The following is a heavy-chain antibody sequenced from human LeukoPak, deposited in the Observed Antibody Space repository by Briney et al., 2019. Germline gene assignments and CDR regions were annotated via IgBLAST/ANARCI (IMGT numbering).Heavy chain of an antibody. D-gene: IGHD3-9*01. Sequence: PGGSLRLSCAASGFTFTDHYMSWVRQAPGKGLEWVSSISRSGDIIYYTDSVKGRFTISRDNAKNIMYLQMNSLRVEDTAVYYCAKDRWILRFFDWLLSNWGQGTLVTVSS. J-gene: IGHJ4*02. CDR3: AKDRWILRFFDWLLSN. CDR1: GFTFTDHY. V-gene: IGHV3-11*01. CDR2: ISRSGDII.